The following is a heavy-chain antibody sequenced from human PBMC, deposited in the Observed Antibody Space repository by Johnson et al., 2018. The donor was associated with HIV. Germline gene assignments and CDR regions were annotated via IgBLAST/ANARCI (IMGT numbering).Heavy chain of an antibody. J-gene: IGHJ3*02. CDR3: ANLGRYFDWFPTTNDAFDI. Sequence: VQLVESGGGLVQPGGSLRLSCAASGFTFSFYWMHWVRQVPGKGLVWVSAISGSGDSTYYADSVKGRFTISRDNSKNTLYLQMNSLRAEDTDVYYCANLGRYFDWFPTTNDAFDIWGQGTMVTVSS. V-gene: IGHV3-23*04. D-gene: IGHD3-9*01. CDR2: ISGSGDST. CDR1: GFTFSFYW.